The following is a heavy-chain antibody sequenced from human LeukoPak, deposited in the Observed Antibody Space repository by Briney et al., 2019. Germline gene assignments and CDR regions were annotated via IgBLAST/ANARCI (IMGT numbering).Heavy chain of an antibody. Sequence: GGSLRLSCAGSGFTFSDHYMDWVRQAPGKGLEWVGRIRKKANSYTTEYAASVKGRFTISRDDSKKSLYLQMNSLKTEDTAVYYCARGGGGGGSDYWGQGTLVTVSS. CDR2: IRKKANSYTT. J-gene: IGHJ4*02. D-gene: IGHD3-16*01. CDR1: GFTFSDHY. CDR3: ARGGGGGGSDY. V-gene: IGHV3-72*01.